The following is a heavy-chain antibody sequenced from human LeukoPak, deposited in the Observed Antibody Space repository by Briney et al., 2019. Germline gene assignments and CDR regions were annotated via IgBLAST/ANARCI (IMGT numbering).Heavy chain of an antibody. D-gene: IGHD6-13*01. CDR2: IKPSGGST. Sequence: ASVKVSCKASGGTFSSFAISWVRQAPGQGLEWMGIIKPSGGSTSYAQKFQGRVTMTRDTSTSTVYMELSSLRSEDTAVYYCARELRAAAGPSVAFDIWGQGTLVTVSS. CDR1: GGTFSSFA. V-gene: IGHV1-46*01. J-gene: IGHJ3*02. CDR3: ARELRAAAGPSVAFDI.